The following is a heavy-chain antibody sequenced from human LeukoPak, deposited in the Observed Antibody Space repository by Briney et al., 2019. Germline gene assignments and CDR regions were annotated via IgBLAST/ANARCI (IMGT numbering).Heavy chain of an antibody. V-gene: IGHV4-34*01. J-gene: IGHJ6*04. D-gene: IGHD2-2*01. CDR3: ARGTFVVVPAHYGMDV. Sequence: SETLSLTCAVYGGSFSGYYWSWIRQPPGKGLEWIGEINHSGSTNYNPSLKSRVTISVDTSENQFSLKLSSVTAADTAVYYCARGTFVVVPAHYGMDVWGKGTTVTVSS. CDR1: GGSFSGYY. CDR2: INHSGST.